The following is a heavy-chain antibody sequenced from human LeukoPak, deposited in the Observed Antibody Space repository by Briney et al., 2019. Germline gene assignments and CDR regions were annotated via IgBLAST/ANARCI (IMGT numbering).Heavy chain of an antibody. CDR1: GGTFSSYA. D-gene: IGHD6-13*01. J-gene: IGHJ6*02. CDR3: ARERDDERDSSPGKRYYYGMDV. Sequence: SVKVSCKASGGTFSSYAISWVRQAPGQGLEWMGGIIPIFGTANYAQKFQGRVTITADESTSTAYMELSSLRSEDTAVYYCARERDDERDSSPGKRYYYGMDVWGQGTTVTVSS. V-gene: IGHV1-69*13. CDR2: IIPIFGTA.